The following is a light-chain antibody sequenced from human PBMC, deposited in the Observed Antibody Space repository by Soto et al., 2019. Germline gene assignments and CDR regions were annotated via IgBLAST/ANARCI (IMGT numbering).Light chain of an antibody. CDR3: QQYANWPPWT. CDR1: ESVGSH. Sequence: DTVMTQSPATLSVSPGVTATLSCRASESVGSHLARYQQQPGQAPGLLSYGVSTRDTGIPARFRGSGSETEFTLTICSLRSEDCAVYYCQQYANWPPWTFGQGTKVEI. V-gene: IGKV3-15*01. J-gene: IGKJ1*01. CDR2: GVS.